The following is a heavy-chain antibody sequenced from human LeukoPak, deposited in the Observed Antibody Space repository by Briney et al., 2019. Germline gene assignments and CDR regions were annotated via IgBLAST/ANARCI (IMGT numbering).Heavy chain of an antibody. Sequence: SETLSLTCTVSGGSISTYYWSWIRQPPGKGLEYIGYIYYSGSTNYNPSLKSRVTISVDTSKNQFSLKLSSVTAADTAVYYCARSITSSWYGDFQHWGQGTLVTVSS. J-gene: IGHJ1*01. CDR2: IYYSGST. CDR1: GGSISTYY. V-gene: IGHV4-59*01. CDR3: ARSITSSWYGDFQH. D-gene: IGHD6-13*01.